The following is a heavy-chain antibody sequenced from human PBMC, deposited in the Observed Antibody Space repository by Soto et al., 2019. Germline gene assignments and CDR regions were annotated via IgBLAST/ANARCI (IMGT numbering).Heavy chain of an antibody. CDR3: ARHRPTASGSTYYYYGMDV. D-gene: IGHD5-12*01. J-gene: IGHJ6*02. CDR2: IYPGDSDT. CDR1: EYSFTSCW. Sequence: PGESLKISCKCSEYSFTSCWIGWVREMPGKGLEWMGIIYPGDSDTRYSPSYQGKVTISADTSISTAYLQWSSLTASDTAMYYCARHRPTASGSTYYYYGMDVWGQGTTVTVSS. V-gene: IGHV5-51*01.